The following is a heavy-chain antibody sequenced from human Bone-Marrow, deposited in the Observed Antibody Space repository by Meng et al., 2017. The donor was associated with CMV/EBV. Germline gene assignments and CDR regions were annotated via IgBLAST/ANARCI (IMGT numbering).Heavy chain of an antibody. CDR3: ARMKIGYCSSTSCYTVAWYFDL. D-gene: IGHD2-2*02. CDR2: INPNSGGT. CDR1: YY. V-gene: IGHV1-2*02. J-gene: IGHJ2*01. Sequence: YYMHWVRQAHGQGLEWMGWINPNSGGTNYAQKFQGRVTMTRDTSISTAYMELSRLRSDDTAVYYCARMKIGYCSSTSCYTVAWYFDLWGRGTLVTVSS.